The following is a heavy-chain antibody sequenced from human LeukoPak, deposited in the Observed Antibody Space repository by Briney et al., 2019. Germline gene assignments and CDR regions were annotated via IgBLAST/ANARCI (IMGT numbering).Heavy chain of an antibody. CDR2: IYFSGSI. CDR3: ARGTGSYFTPYYFDY. Sequence: PSDTLSLTCTVSGGSISTYYWNWIRHPPGKGLEWIGYIYFSGSINYNRSLKSRVTISVDTSKNQFSLRLNSVTAADTAVYYCARGTGSYFTPYYFDYWGQGTLVTVSS. V-gene: IGHV4-59*07. J-gene: IGHJ4*02. D-gene: IGHD1-26*01. CDR1: GGSISTYY.